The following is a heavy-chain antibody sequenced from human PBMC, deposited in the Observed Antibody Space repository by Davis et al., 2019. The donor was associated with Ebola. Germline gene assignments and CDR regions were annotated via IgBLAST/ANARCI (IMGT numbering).Heavy chain of an antibody. V-gene: IGHV4-31*03. J-gene: IGHJ6*02. CDR3: ARVGITGTLSNYYYGMDV. CDR1: GGSISSGGYY. CDR2: IYYSGST. Sequence: SETLSLTCTVSGGSISSGGYYWSWIRQHPGKGLEWIGYIYYSGSTYYNPSLKSRVTISVDTSKNQFSLKLSSVTAADTAVYYCARVGITGTLSNYYYGMDVWGQGTTVTVSS. D-gene: IGHD1-20*01.